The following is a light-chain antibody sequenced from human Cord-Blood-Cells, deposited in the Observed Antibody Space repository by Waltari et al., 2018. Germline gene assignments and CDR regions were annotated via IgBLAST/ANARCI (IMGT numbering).Light chain of an antibody. CDR1: QSISSY. CDR2: AAS. J-gene: IGKJ4*01. CDR3: QQSYSTPPA. Sequence: DIQMTQYPSSLSASVGDRVTITCRASQSISSYLNWYQQNPGKAPKLLIYAASSLQSGVPSRFSRSGSGTDFTLPISSLQPEDFAPYYCQQSYSTPPAFGGGTKVEIK. V-gene: IGKV1-39*01.